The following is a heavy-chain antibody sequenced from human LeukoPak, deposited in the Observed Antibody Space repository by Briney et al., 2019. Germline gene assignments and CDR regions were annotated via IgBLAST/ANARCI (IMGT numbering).Heavy chain of an antibody. CDR1: GGTFSSYA. CDR2: IIPIFGTA. D-gene: IGHD3-9*01. CDR3: AKSRYFDWLLYYYYYGMDV. J-gene: IGHJ6*02. V-gene: IGHV1-69*01. Sequence: SVKVSCKASGGTFSSYAISWVRQAPGQGLEWMGGIIPIFGTANYAQKFQGGVTITADESTSTAYMELSSLRSEDTAVYYCAKSRYFDWLLYYYYYGMDVWGQGTTVIVSS.